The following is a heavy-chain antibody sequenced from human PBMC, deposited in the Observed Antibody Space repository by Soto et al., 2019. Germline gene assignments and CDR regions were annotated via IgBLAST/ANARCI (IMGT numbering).Heavy chain of an antibody. CDR3: AALAINYYMDV. CDR1: GGTVSSYT. D-gene: IGHD6-13*01. Sequence: QVQLVQSGAEVKKPGSSVKVSCKASGGTVSSYTISWVRQAPGQGLEWMGRIIPILGIANYAQKFQGRVTITADKSTSTAYMELSSLISEDTAVYYCAALAINYYMDVWGKGTTVTVSS. V-gene: IGHV1-69*02. CDR2: IIPILGIA. J-gene: IGHJ6*03.